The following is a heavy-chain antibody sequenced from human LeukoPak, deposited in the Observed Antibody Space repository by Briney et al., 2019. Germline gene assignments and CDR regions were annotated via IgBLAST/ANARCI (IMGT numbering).Heavy chain of an antibody. Sequence: PSETLSLTCAVYGGSLSGYYWSWIRQPPGKGLEWIGEINHSGNTNYNPSLKSRVTMSVDTSKNHFYLKLSSVTAADTAVYCCARQGSGTSYYYYTFPYWGQGTLVTVSS. CDR1: GGSLSGYY. CDR2: INHSGNT. CDR3: ARQGSGTSYYYYTFPY. V-gene: IGHV4-34*01. J-gene: IGHJ4*02. D-gene: IGHD1-26*01.